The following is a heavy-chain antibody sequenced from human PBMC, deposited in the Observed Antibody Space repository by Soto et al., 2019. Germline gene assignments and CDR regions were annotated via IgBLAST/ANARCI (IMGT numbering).Heavy chain of an antibody. CDR2: MNPNSGNT. Sequence: ASVKVSCKASGYTFTSYDINWVRQATGQGLEWMGWMNPNSGNTGYAQKFQGRVTMTRNTSISTAYMELSSLRSEDMAVYYCARGAIVATSIPDYWGQGTLVTVSS. D-gene: IGHD5-12*01. J-gene: IGHJ4*02. CDR3: ARGAIVATSIPDY. CDR1: GYTFTSYD. V-gene: IGHV1-8*01.